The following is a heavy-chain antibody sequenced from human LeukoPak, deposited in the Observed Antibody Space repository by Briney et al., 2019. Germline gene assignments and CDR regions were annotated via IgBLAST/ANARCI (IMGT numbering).Heavy chain of an antibody. Sequence: GGSLRLSCAASGFTFSSYSMNWVRQAPGKGLEWVSSISSSSSYIYYADSVKGRFTISRDNAKNSLYLQMNSLRAEDTAVYYCARGGDSYAQTYYYGMDVWGQGTTVTVSS. CDR1: GFTFSSYS. CDR2: ISSSSSYI. J-gene: IGHJ6*02. CDR3: ARGGDSYAQTYYYGMDV. V-gene: IGHV3-21*03. D-gene: IGHD5-18*01.